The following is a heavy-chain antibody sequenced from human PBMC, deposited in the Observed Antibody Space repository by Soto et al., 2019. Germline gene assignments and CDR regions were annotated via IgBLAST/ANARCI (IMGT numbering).Heavy chain of an antibody. CDR2: ISPHKGNT. D-gene: IGHD3-10*01. CDR1: GYTFINIG. Sequence: GPSVKVSCRASGYTFINIGISWVRQATGQGPEWMGWISPHKGNTNYAQNLQGRVTLTTDTSTSTAYMELRNLKSDDTAVYYFGRDVYASGSYYTGYWGQGTLVTVSS. J-gene: IGHJ4*02. CDR3: GRDVYASGSYYTGY. V-gene: IGHV1-18*01.